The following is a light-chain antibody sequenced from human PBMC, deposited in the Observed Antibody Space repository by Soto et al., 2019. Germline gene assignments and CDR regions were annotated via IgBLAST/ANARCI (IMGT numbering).Light chain of an antibody. CDR1: SSDVGGYNY. V-gene: IGLV2-14*01. CDR3: SSYTSSFTYV. Sequence: QSVLTQPASVSGSPGQSITISCTGTSSDVGGYNYVSWYQHNPGTAPKLMIYEVSNRPSGVSNRFSDSKSGNTASLTISGLQAEDEADYYCSSYTSSFTYVFGTGTKVTVL. CDR2: EVS. J-gene: IGLJ1*01.